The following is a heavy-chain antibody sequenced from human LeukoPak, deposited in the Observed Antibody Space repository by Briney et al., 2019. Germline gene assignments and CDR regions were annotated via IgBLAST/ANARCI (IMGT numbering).Heavy chain of an antibody. CDR3: AKQLGYCSDGSCYFPY. CDR2: ISNNGGYT. V-gene: IGHV3-23*01. Sequence: GGSLRLSCAASGFTFSSSAMSWVRQAPVKGLEWVAAISNNGGYTYYADSVQGRFTISRDNSKSTLCLQMNSLRAEDTAVYYCAKQLGYCSDGSCYFPYWGQGTLVTVSS. J-gene: IGHJ4*02. CDR1: GFTFSSSA. D-gene: IGHD2-15*01.